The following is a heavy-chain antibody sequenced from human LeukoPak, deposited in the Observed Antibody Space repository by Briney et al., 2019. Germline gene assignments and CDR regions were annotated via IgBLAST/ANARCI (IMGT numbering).Heavy chain of an antibody. J-gene: IGHJ4*02. CDR2: IYHSGST. V-gene: IGHV4-4*02. Sequence: PGGSLRLSCAASGFTFSSYWMNWARQPPGKGLEWIGEIYHSGSTNYNPFLKSRVTISVDKSKNQFSLKLSSVTAADTAVYYCAILMNDSSGPIDYWGQGTLVTVSS. CDR3: AILMNDSSGPIDY. CDR1: GFTFSSYW. D-gene: IGHD3-22*01.